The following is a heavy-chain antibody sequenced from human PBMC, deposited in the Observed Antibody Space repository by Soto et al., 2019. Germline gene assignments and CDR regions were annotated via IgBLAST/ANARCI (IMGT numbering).Heavy chain of an antibody. CDR3: PTHDGGAAADPPLDY. CDR2: IYYSGST. Sequence: SETLSLTCSVSGASIRSTSYYWGWIRQPPGKGLEWIGSIYYSGSTHYSPSLKSRIIMSIDTSTNQFSLKLTSVTAADTAVYYCPTHDGGAAADPPLDYWGQGTLVTVSP. D-gene: IGHD6-13*01. V-gene: IGHV4-39*01. CDR1: GASIRSTSYY. J-gene: IGHJ4*02.